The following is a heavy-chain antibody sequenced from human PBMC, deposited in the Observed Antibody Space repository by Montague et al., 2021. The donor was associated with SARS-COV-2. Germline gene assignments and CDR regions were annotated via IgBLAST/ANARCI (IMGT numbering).Heavy chain of an antibody. Sequence: TLSLTCTVSGGSISSGSYYWSWIRQPAGKGLEWIGRIYTSGSTNYNPSLKSRVTISVDTSKNQFSLKLSSVTAADTAVYYCARDVLPWFGELSFLDVWGKGTTVTVSS. D-gene: IGHD3-10*01. CDR1: GGSISSGSYY. V-gene: IGHV4-61*02. CDR3: ARDVLPWFGELSFLDV. J-gene: IGHJ6*04. CDR2: IYTSGST.